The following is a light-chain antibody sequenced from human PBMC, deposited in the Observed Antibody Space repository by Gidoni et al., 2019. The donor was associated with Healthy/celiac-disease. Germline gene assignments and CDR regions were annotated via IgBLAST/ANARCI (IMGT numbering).Light chain of an antibody. CDR3: CSYARSWV. CDR2: DVS. CDR1: SSDVGGYNY. Sequence: QSALTQPRSVPGSPGQSVTISCTGTSSDVGGYNYVTWYQQHPDKAPKLMIYDVSKRPAGVPDRFSGSKSGNTASLTISGLQAEDEAGYYCCSYARSWVFGGGTKLTVL. V-gene: IGLV2-11*01. J-gene: IGLJ3*02.